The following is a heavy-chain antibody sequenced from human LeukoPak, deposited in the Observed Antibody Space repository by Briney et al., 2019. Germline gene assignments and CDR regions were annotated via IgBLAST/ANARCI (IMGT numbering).Heavy chain of an antibody. Sequence: SETLSLTCTASGGSISSSSHYWGWIRQPPGKGLEWIGSIYYSGITYYNPSLKSQFTISVDTSKNQFSLNLSSVTATDTAVYYCARSRGFISGWYIGAFDIWGQGTMVTVSS. CDR3: ARSRGFISGWYIGAFDI. J-gene: IGHJ3*02. CDR2: IYYSGIT. V-gene: IGHV4-39*01. CDR1: GGSISSSSHY. D-gene: IGHD6-19*01.